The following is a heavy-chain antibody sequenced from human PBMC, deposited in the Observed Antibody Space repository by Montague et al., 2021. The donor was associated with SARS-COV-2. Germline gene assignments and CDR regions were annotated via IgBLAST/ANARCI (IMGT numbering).Heavy chain of an antibody. CDR2: IYYSGTT. D-gene: IGHD3-10*01. Sequence: SETLSLTCTVSSGSIISSCCYWSWIRQPPGKELEWIVNIYYSGTTYYNPSLQSRGTISVDTSQNHLSLRLSSVTAAATAVYFCARGMIRGVTTPFDYWGQGSQVTVSS. J-gene: IGHJ4*02. CDR3: ARGMIRGVTTPFDY. CDR1: SGSIISSCCY. V-gene: IGHV4-39*02.